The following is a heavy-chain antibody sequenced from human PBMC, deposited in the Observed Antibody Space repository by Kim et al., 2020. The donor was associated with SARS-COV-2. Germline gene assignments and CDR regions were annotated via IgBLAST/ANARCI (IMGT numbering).Heavy chain of an antibody. J-gene: IGHJ4*02. Sequence: GGSLRLSCAASGFTFSSYAMHWVRQAPGKGLEWVAVISYDGSNKYYADSVKGRFTISRDNSKNTLYLQMNSLRAEDTAVYYCARSIGAVAALDYWGQGTLVTVSS. D-gene: IGHD6-19*01. CDR1: GFTFSSYA. CDR3: ARSIGAVAALDY. CDR2: ISYDGSNK. V-gene: IGHV3-30-3*01.